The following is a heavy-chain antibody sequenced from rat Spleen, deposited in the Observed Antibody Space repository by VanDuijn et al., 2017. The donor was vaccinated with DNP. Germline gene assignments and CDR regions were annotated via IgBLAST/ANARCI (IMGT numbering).Heavy chain of an antibody. CDR2: MWSGGSA. J-gene: IGHJ2*01. D-gene: IGHD1-9*01. Sequence: QVQLKESGPGLVQPSQTLSLTCTVSGFSLTSYGVSWVRQPPGKGLEWMGIMWSGGSADYNSALKFRLSISRDTSKSQVFLKMNSLQTEDIATYYCAREDYGYNYFDYWGQGVMVTVSS. V-gene: IGHV2-30*01. CDR3: AREDYGYNYFDY. CDR1: GFSLTSYG.